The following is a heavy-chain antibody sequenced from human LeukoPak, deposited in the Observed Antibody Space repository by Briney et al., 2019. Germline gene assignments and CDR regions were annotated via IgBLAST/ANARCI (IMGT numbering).Heavy chain of an antibody. CDR1: GGSFSGYY. CDR3: ARATVGSQEFDY. V-gene: IGHV4-34*01. Sequence: SQTLSLTCAVYGGSFSGYYWSWIRQPPGKGLEWIGSIYYSGSTYYNPSLKSRVTISVDTSKNQFSLKLSSVTAADTAVYYCARATVGSQEFDYWGQGTLVTVSS. J-gene: IGHJ4*02. D-gene: IGHD4-23*01. CDR2: IYYSGST.